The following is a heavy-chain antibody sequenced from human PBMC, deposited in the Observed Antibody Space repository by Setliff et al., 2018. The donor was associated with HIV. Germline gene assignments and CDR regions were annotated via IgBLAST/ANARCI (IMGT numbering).Heavy chain of an antibody. J-gene: IGHJ4*02. D-gene: IGHD3-10*01. CDR3: ASFDYYGSGSYRPAPA. CDR1: GFIFSDFY. CDR2: ITSRSVST. V-gene: IGHV3-11*06. Sequence: PGGSLRLSCAASGFIFSDFYMSWIRQAPGKGLEWVSSITSRSVSTYYADSVKGRFTISRDNAKNSLYLQMNSLRAEDTAVYYCASFDYYGSGSYRPAPAWGQGTLVTVSS.